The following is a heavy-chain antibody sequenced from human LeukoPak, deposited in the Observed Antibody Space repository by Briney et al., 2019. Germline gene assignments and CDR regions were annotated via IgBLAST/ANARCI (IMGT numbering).Heavy chain of an antibody. CDR3: ARKYYDFWSGYYIDDAFDI. Sequence: ASVKVSCKASGYTFTGYYMHWVRQAPGQGLERMRWINPNSGGTNYAQKFQGRVTMTRDTSISTAYMELSRLRSDDTAVYYCARKYYDFWSGYYIDDAFDIWGQGTMVTVSS. CDR2: INPNSGGT. D-gene: IGHD3-3*01. CDR1: GYTFTGYY. J-gene: IGHJ3*02. V-gene: IGHV1-2*02.